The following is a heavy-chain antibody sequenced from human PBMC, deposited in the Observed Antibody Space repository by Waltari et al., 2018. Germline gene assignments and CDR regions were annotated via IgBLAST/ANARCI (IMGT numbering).Heavy chain of an antibody. CDR3: ARWFGELSFDY. J-gene: IGHJ4*02. CDR2: IYYRGST. Sequence: QVQLQESGPGLVKPSQTLSLTCTVSGGSISSGGYYWSWIRQHQGKGLEWVGYIYYRGSTYYNPSLKSRVTISVDTSKNQFSLKLSSVTAADTAVYYCARWFGELSFDYWGQGTLVTVSS. D-gene: IGHD3-10*01. V-gene: IGHV4-31*03. CDR1: GGSISSGGYY.